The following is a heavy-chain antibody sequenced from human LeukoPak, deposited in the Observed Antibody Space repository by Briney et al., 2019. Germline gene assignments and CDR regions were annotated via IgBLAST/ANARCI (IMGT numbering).Heavy chain of an antibody. CDR1: GFTFSSYW. Sequence: GGSLRLSCAASGFTFSSYWMSWVRQAPGKGLEWVANIKQDGSEKYVDSVKGRFTISRDNAKNSLYLQMNSLRAEDTAVYYCARDLYRIVVVPHYFDYWGQGTLVTVSS. J-gene: IGHJ4*02. V-gene: IGHV3-7*01. CDR2: IKQDGSEK. CDR3: ARDLYRIVVVPHYFDY. D-gene: IGHD3-22*01.